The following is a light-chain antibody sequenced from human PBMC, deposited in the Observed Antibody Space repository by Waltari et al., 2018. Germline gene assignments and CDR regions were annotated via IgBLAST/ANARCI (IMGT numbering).Light chain of an antibody. V-gene: IGLV3-9*01. CDR2: RDS. CDR3: QVWNSGWV. CDR1: NLESKN. Sequence: SYEVTQPLSVSVALGQTATITCEGHNLESKNVHWSPQKAGQAPVLVMYRDSIRPSGIPERFSGSNSGNTATLTITRVQAGDEGDYYCQVWNSGWVFGGGTKLTVL. J-gene: IGLJ3*02.